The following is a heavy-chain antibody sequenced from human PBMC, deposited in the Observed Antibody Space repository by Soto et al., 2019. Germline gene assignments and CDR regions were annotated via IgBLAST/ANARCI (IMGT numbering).Heavy chain of an antibody. CDR3: ARDSEVSTIFGAVTTYYYGMDV. J-gene: IGHJ6*02. Sequence: GESLKVSWKASGYSFTTYWIGWVRQMPGKGLEWMGIIYPGESATRYSPSFQGQVSISADKSISTAYLQWSSPWASDTAMYYCARDSEVSTIFGAVTTYYYGMDVWGQGTNVTVSS. D-gene: IGHD3-3*01. V-gene: IGHV5-51*01. CDR1: GYSFTTYW. CDR2: IYPGESAT.